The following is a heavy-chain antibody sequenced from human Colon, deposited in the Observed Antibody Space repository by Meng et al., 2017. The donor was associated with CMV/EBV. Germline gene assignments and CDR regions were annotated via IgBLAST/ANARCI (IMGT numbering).Heavy chain of an antibody. Sequence: SCKVSGYTFTSYGISWVRQTPGKGLEWVANINQDGSEKYYVDSVKGRFTISRDNAKNSLYLQMNSLRAEDTAVYYCARDANCSSTSCYLSAYYYGMDVWGQGTTVTVSS. CDR3: ARDANCSSTSCYLSAYYYGMDV. V-gene: IGHV3-7*01. CDR1: GYTFTSYG. J-gene: IGHJ6*02. D-gene: IGHD2-2*01. CDR2: INQDGSEK.